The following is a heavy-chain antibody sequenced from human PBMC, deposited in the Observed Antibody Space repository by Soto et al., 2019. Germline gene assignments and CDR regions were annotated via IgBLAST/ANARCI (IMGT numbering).Heavy chain of an antibody. CDR3: AKDREGAYFDY. CDR1: GFTFSSYA. CDR2: ISYDGSNK. D-gene: IGHD1-26*01. J-gene: IGHJ4*02. V-gene: IGHV3-30-3*01. Sequence: GRSLRLSCAASGFTFSSYAMHWVRQAPGKGLEWVAVISYDGSNKYYADSVKGRFTISRDNSTNTLYLQMNSLRGEDTAVYYCAKDREGAYFDYWGQGTLVTVSS.